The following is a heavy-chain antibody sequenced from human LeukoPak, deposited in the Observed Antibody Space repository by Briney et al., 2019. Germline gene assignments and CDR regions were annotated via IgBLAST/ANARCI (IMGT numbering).Heavy chain of an antibody. CDR3: VRYVVSGSGIYYFDY. D-gene: IGHD3-10*01. V-gene: IGHV4-39*01. CDR1: GGSISSSSHF. Sequence: PSETLSLTCTVSGGSISSSSHFWSWLRQPPGKGLEWIASVNYSGSTYYNPSLKSRVTISVDTSKNQFSLKLSSVTAADTAVFYCVRYVVSGSGIYYFDYWGQGTLVTVSS. J-gene: IGHJ4*02. CDR2: VNYSGST.